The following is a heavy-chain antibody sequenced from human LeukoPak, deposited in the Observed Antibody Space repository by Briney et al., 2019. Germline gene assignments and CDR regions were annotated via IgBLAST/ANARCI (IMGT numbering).Heavy chain of an antibody. CDR2: ISSSSSNI. J-gene: IGHJ4*02. V-gene: IGHV3-48*01. D-gene: IGHD1-26*01. CDR1: GFTFSSYS. Sequence: GGSLRLSCAASGFTFSSYSMNWVRQAPGKGLEWVSYISSSSSNIYYADSVKGRFTISRDNAKNSLYLQMNSLRAEDTAVYYCAREKVRWEPNFDYWGQGTLVTVSS. CDR3: AREKVRWEPNFDY.